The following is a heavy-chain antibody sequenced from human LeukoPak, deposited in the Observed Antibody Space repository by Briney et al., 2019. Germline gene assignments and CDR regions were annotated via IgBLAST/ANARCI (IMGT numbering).Heavy chain of an antibody. J-gene: IGHJ4*02. CDR2: FDPEDGET. CDR1: GYTLTELS. CDR3: ATPVARTYYFDY. D-gene: IGHD5-12*01. Sequence: GASVKVSCKVSGYTLTELSMHWVRQAPGKGLEWMGGFDPEDGETIYAQKFQGRVTMTEDTSTDTAYMELSSRRSEDTAVYYCATPVARTYYFDYWGQGTLVTVSS. V-gene: IGHV1-24*01.